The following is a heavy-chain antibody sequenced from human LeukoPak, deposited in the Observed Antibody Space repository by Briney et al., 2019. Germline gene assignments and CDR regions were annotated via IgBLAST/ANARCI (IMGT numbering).Heavy chain of an antibody. CDR1: GFTFSTYS. D-gene: IGHD6-25*01. CDR3: ASEGLDSSGWTD. V-gene: IGHV3-21*01. Sequence: GGSLRLSCAASGFTFSTYSMNWVRQAPGKGLEWVSSISSSSGYVHYADSVKGRFTISRDNANNSLYLQMNSLRAEDTAVYYCASEGLDSSGWTDWGQGTLVTVSS. CDR2: ISSSSGYV. J-gene: IGHJ4*02.